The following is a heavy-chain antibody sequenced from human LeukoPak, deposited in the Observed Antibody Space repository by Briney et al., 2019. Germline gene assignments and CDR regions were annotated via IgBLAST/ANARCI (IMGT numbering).Heavy chain of an antibody. CDR1: GYTFTSYD. CDR3: ARKRAMMYHWFDP. CDR2: MNPNSGNT. D-gene: IGHD2-2*01. V-gene: IGHV1-8*01. Sequence: ASVKVSCKDSGYTFTSYDINWVRQATGQGLEWMGWMNPNSGNTGYAQKFQGRVTMTRNTSISTAYMELSSLRSEDTAVYYCARKRAMMYHWFDPWGQGTLVTVSS. J-gene: IGHJ5*02.